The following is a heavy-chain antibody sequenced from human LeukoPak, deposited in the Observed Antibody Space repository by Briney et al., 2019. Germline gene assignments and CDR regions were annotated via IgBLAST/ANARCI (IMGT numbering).Heavy chain of an antibody. J-gene: IGHJ3*02. D-gene: IGHD2-15*01. CDR2: INHSGST. CDR3: VRFWASGYCSGGSCYFYAFDI. Sequence: PSETLSLTCAVYGGSFSGYYWSWIRQPPGKGLEWLGEINHSGSTNYNPSLKSRVTISVDTSKNQFSLKLSSVTAADTAVYYCVRFWASGYCSGGSCYFYAFDIWGQGTMVTVSS. V-gene: IGHV4-34*01. CDR1: GGSFSGYY.